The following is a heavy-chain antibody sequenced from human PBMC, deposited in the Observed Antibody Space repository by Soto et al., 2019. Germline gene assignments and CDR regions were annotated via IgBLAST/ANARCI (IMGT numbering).Heavy chain of an antibody. D-gene: IGHD3-10*01. J-gene: IGHJ3*02. Sequence: LRLSCATSGFIFTTYAMNWVRQAPGKGLEWVSAISSSGESTFYAESVRGRFTISRDNSLNTLYLQMRSLRPEDTAVYYCAHPRGFGVFDAVDIWGQGTMVTVSS. CDR1: GFIFTTYA. CDR2: ISSSGEST. V-gene: IGHV3-23*01. CDR3: AHPRGFGVFDAVDI.